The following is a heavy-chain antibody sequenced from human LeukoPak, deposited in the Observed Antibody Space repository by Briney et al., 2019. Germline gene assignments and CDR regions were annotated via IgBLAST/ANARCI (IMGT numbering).Heavy chain of an antibody. Sequence: ASVTVSFTASGYTFTSYYMHWVRQAPGQGLEWMGIINPSGGSTSYAQKFQGRVTMTRDTSTSTVYMELSSLRSEDTAVYYCARDGVVGAQYRGAYWYFDLWGRGTLVTVSS. V-gene: IGHV1-46*01. D-gene: IGHD1-26*01. CDR1: GYTFTSYY. CDR2: INPSGGST. CDR3: ARDGVVGAQYRGAYWYFDL. J-gene: IGHJ2*01.